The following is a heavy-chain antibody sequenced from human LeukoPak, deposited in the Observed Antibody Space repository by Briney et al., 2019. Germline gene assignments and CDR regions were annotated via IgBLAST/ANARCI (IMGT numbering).Heavy chain of an antibody. CDR2: IYYSGST. CDR1: GGSISSSSYY. Sequence: SENLSLTCTVSGGSISSSSYYWGWIRQPPGKGLEWIGSIYYSGSTYYNPSLKSRVTISVDTSKNQFSLKLSSVTAADTAVYYCARSTLYEYYYDNSGYYIFDYWGQGTLVTVSS. CDR3: ARSTLYEYYYDNSGYYIFDY. D-gene: IGHD3-22*01. J-gene: IGHJ4*02. V-gene: IGHV4-39*07.